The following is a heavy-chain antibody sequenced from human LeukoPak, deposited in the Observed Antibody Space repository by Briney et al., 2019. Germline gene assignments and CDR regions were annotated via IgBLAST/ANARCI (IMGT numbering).Heavy chain of an antibody. J-gene: IGHJ3*02. CDR2: TYYRSKWYN. V-gene: IGHV6-1*01. Sequence: SQTLSLTFVISGDSVSSNRIAWNWIRQSPSRSLEVLVRTYYRSKWYNEYALCVKSRITINPDTSKKQFSLQLNSVIPEDTAVYYCARGKYSGFDIWGQGTMVTVSS. CDR3: ARGKYSGFDI. D-gene: IGHD2-21*01. CDR1: GDSVSSNRIA.